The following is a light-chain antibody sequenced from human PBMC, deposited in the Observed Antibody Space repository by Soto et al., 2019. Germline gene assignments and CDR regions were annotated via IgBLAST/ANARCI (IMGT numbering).Light chain of an antibody. J-gene: IGLJ1*01. V-gene: IGLV2-14*03. CDR1: SSDVGGYEY. Sequence: QCSLTQPASGSGFPRQSSSISCTRTSSDVGGYEYVPWYQQHPGKAPKRIIYDVSDRPSGVSNRFSGSKSGNTASLAISGLQAEDEADYYCSSYTTSSPLGVFGTGTKVTVL. CDR2: DVS. CDR3: SSYTTSSPLGV.